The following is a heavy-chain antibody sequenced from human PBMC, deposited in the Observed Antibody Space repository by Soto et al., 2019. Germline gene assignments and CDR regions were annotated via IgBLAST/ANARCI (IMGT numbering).Heavy chain of an antibody. D-gene: IGHD3-9*01. J-gene: IGHJ4*02. CDR1: GGSITSGDYY. CDR2: IYYSGST. V-gene: IGHV4-30-4*01. CDR3: ARVMYDILTGYYAHDC. Sequence: SETLSLTCAFSGGSITSGDYYWGWIRQPPGKGLEWITYIYYSGSTYYNPSLKSRVTISVDTSKNQFSLNLSSVTAADTAVYYCARVMYDILTGYYAHDCWGQGTLVTVSS.